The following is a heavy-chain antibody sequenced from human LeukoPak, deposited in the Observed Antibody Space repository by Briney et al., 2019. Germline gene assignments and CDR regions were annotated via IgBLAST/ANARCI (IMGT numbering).Heavy chain of an antibody. J-gene: IGHJ4*02. Sequence: ASVKVSCKASGYTFTSYYMHWVRQAPGQGLEWMGRIIPILGIANYAQKFQGRVTITADKSTSTAYMELSSLRSEDTAVYYCARENWKYYDFWSGYYPPFDYWGQGTLVTVSS. D-gene: IGHD3-3*01. CDR2: IIPILGIA. V-gene: IGHV1-69*04. CDR3: ARENWKYYDFWSGYYPPFDY. CDR1: GYTFTSYY.